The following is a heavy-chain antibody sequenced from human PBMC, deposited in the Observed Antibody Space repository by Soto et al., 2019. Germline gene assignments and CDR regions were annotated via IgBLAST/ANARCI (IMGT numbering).Heavy chain of an antibody. D-gene: IGHD2-2*01. CDR3: ARLGCSSGTCYNSYDI. CDR1: GFTFRNYG. Sequence: QVQLVESGGGVVQPGRSLRLSCAASGFTFRNYGMHWVRQAPGKGLEWVALIWYHGGNEEYTDSVKGRFTISRDNSKNTLYLQMNSLRVEDTATYYCARLGCSSGTCYNSYDIWGQGTVVTVSS. CDR2: IWYHGGNE. J-gene: IGHJ3*02. V-gene: IGHV3-33*01.